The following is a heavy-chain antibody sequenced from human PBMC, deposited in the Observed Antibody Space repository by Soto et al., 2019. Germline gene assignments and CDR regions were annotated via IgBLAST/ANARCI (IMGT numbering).Heavy chain of an antibody. J-gene: IGHJ4*02. Sequence: QVQLVESGGGVVQPGRSLRLSCAASGFTFSSSGMHWVRQAPGKGLEWVSVIWYDGNNKYYADSVKGRFTISRDTSKNPLYLQMTRLRGEDTAWYYCAKDRGGGAVVPDYWGQGTLVSVSS. CDR2: IWYDGNNK. CDR1: GFTFSSSG. D-gene: IGHD2-21*01. CDR3: AKDRGGGAVVPDY. V-gene: IGHV3-33*06.